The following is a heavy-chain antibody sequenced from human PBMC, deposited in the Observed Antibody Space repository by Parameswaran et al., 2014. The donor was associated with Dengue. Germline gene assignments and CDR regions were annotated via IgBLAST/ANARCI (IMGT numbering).Heavy chain of an antibody. D-gene: IGHD4-17*01. Sequence: KWIRQPPGKGLQWVSSISSSSSYIYYADSVKGRFTISRDNAKKSLDLQMNSLRAEDTAVYYCARDLYPESYRAVTTASDYYYYYGMDVWGQGTTVTVSS. V-gene: IGHV3-21*01. CDR3: ARDLYPESYRAVTTASDYYYYYGMDV. J-gene: IGHJ6*02. CDR2: ISSSSSYI.